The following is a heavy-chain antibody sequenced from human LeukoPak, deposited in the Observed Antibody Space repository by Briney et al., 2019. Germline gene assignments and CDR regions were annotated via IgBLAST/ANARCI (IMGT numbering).Heavy chain of an antibody. CDR1: GFTFSSYA. Sequence: PGGSLRLSCAASGFTFSSYAMSWVRQAPGEGLEWVSAITDSGGSTYYSDSVKGRFTISRDNSKNTLYLQMNTLRAEDTAIYYCAKGCSGSRPYYFDYWGQGTLVTVSS. J-gene: IGHJ4*02. CDR3: AKGCSGSRPYYFDY. CDR2: ITDSGGST. V-gene: IGHV3-23*01. D-gene: IGHD2-15*01.